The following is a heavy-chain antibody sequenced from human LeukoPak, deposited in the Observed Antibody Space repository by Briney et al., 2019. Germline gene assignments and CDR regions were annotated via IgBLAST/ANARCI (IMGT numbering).Heavy chain of an antibody. CDR1: GFTFSDAW. V-gene: IGHV3-15*01. CDR2: IKSKTDGATR. D-gene: IGHD6-13*01. Sequence: GGSLRLSCAASGFTFSDAWMSWVRQAPGKGLECVVRIKSKTDGATRDFAAAGKGRFSISRDDSRNMVYLQMNSLKSKDTAVYYCTAGTGRSDFDYWGQGTLVTVSS. J-gene: IGHJ4*02. CDR3: TAGTGRSDFDY.